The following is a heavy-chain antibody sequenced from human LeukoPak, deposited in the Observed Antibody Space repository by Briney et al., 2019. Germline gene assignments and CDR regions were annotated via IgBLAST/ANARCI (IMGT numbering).Heavy chain of an antibody. Sequence: ASVKVSCKASGYTFTGYYMHWVRQAPGQGLEWMGWINPNSGGTNYAQKFQGRVTMTRDTSISTAYMELSRLRSDDTAVYYCAKSYGYNFNWFDPWGQGTLVTVSS. CDR1: GYTFTGYY. V-gene: IGHV1-2*02. CDR2: INPNSGGT. J-gene: IGHJ5*02. CDR3: AKSYGYNFNWFDP. D-gene: IGHD5-24*01.